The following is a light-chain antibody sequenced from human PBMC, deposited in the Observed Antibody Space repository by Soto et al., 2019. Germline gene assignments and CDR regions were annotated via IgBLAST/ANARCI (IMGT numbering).Light chain of an antibody. V-gene: IGKV1-5*03. J-gene: IGKJ2*01. Sequence: DIPMTQSPTTLSASPGDRATISCRASHSISSWLAWYQQKPGQAPMLLFYEASSVESGLPSRFSGGGSGTVSLLTISSLQPDFVAYYCQQHYNCPYTFGQGTKLEIK. CDR3: QQHYNCPYT. CDR2: EAS. CDR1: HSISSW.